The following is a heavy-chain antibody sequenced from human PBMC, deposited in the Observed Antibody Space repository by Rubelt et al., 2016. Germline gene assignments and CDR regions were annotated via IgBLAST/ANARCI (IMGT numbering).Heavy chain of an antibody. V-gene: IGHV4-59*01. CDR2: IYYSGST. Sequence: QLQLQESGPGLVKPSETLSLTCTVSGGSISSYYWSWIRQPPGKGLEWIGYIYYSGSTNYNPSLKSRVTISVATSKNQFSLKLSSGTAADTAVYYCARVSSSYHHYLFDYWGQGTLVTVSS. CDR1: GGSISSYY. CDR3: ARVSSSYHHYLFDY. D-gene: IGHD2-15*01. J-gene: IGHJ4*02.